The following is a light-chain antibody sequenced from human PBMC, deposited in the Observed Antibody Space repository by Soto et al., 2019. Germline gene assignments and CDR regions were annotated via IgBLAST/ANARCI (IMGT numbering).Light chain of an antibody. V-gene: IGKV1D-12*01. CDR1: QGINSW. J-gene: IGKJ4*01. Sequence: DIQMTQSPASVSASVGDRVTISCRASQGINSWLAWYQQKPGKAPKLLIYTASNLESGVPSRFSGSGSGTDFTLTISSLQPVDFATYYCQQASSFPLTFGGGTRVEIK. CDR3: QQASSFPLT. CDR2: TAS.